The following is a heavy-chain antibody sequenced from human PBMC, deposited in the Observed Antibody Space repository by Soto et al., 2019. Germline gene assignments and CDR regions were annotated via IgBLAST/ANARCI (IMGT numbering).Heavy chain of an antibody. V-gene: IGHV4-34*01. CDR2: INHLGSI. D-gene: IGHD2-21*01. Sequence: KSSETLSLTGVVSGGSLSDYFWCWIRQPPGMALEWIGEINHLGSINYNPSLKSRVTMSVDTSKNQFSLTLNSVTAADTATYYCARGGISHWAYFYYMDVWDRGTTVTVSS. CDR1: GGSLSDYF. CDR3: ARGGISHWAYFYYMDV. J-gene: IGHJ6*03.